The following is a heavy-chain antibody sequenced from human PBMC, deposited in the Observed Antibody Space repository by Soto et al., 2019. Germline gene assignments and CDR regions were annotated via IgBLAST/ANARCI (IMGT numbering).Heavy chain of an antibody. CDR1: GGTFSSYA. CDR3: ASRAQYSSSWYRGFDY. D-gene: IGHD6-13*01. V-gene: IGHV1-69*05. CDR2: IIPIFGTA. Sequence: QVQLVQSGAEVKKPGSSVKVSCKASGGTFSSYAITWVRQAPGQGLEWMGGIIPIFGTANYAQKFQGSVTXXXXXXXXXXXXXXXXXXXXXTAVXYCASRAQYSSSWYRGFDYWGQGTLVTVSS. J-gene: IGHJ4*02.